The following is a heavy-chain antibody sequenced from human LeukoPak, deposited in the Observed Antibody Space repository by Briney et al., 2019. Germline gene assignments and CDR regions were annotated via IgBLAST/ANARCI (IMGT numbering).Heavy chain of an antibody. CDR2: IIPIFGTA. Sequence: ASVKVSCKASGATFSSYAISWVRQAPGQGLEWMGGIIPIFGTANYAQKFQGRVTITADESTSTAYMELSSLRSEDTAVYYCAREGIAAAGSGLWGQGTLVTVSS. D-gene: IGHD6-13*01. J-gene: IGHJ4*02. CDR1: GATFSSYA. CDR3: AREGIAAAGSGL. V-gene: IGHV1-69*13.